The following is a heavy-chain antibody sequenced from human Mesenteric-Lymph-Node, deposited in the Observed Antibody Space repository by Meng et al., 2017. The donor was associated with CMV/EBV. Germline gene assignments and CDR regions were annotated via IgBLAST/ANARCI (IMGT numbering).Heavy chain of an antibody. V-gene: IGHV3-30*19. J-gene: IGHJ4*02. CDR1: GFTFSNYG. CDR2: ISSDGSNK. Sequence: GESLKISCAASGFTFSNYGMHWVRQAPGKGLEWVALISSDGSNKYYADSVKGRFTISRDNSKNTLYLQMSSLRAEDTAVYFCARAIYADWLLFSHWGQGAQVTVSS. D-gene: IGHD3-9*01. CDR3: ARAIYADWLLFSH.